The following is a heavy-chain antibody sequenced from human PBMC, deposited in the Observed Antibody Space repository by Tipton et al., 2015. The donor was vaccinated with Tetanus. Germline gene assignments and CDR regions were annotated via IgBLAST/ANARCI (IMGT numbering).Heavy chain of an antibody. V-gene: IGHV3-23*01. CDR1: GFTFSSYA. CDR2: ISGSGRRT. Sequence: LRLSCAASGFTFSSYAMTWVRQAPGKGLEWVSTISGSGRRTYYADSVKGRFTISRDNSKNTLHLQINSLSAEDTAIYYCAKDWDIVVVVAANPFDIWGQGTMVIVSS. CDR3: AKDWDIVVVVAANPFDI. D-gene: IGHD2-15*01. J-gene: IGHJ3*02.